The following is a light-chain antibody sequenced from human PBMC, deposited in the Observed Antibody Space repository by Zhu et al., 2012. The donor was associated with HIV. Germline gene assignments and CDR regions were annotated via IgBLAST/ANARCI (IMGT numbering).Light chain of an antibody. CDR2: GAS. V-gene: IGKV3-15*01. J-gene: IGKJ4*01. CDR3: QQYHTWPLT. CDR1: QSIKNN. Sequence: EIVMTQSPATLSVSPGERATLSCRASQSIKNNLAWYRQTPGQVPRLLIYGASTRATGIPARFSGSGSAADFTLSISRMQSEDFAVYYCQQYHTWPLTFGGGTKVEIK.